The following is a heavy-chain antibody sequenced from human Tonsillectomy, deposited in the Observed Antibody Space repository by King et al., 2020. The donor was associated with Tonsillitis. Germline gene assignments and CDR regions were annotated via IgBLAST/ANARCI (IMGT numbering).Heavy chain of an antibody. Sequence: QLVQSGAEVKKPGASVKVSCKASGYTFPSYDINWVRQATGQGLEWMGWMNLNSGNTGYAQKFQGRVTMTRKTSISTAYMELISLRSEDTAVDYCVRGEVSGYCSGGSCYRVDPWGQGTLVTVSP. CDR3: VRGEVSGYCSGGSCYRVDP. J-gene: IGHJ5*02. D-gene: IGHD2-15*01. V-gene: IGHV1-8*01. CDR1: GYTFPSYD. CDR2: MNLNSGNT.